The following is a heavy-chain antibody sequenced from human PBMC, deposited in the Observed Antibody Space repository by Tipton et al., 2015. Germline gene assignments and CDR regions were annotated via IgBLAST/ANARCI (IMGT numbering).Heavy chain of an antibody. D-gene: IGHD3-3*01. Sequence: SLRLSCAASGFTFSSCAMTWVRQSPGKGLEWVSTIYGGGGATFYADSVKDHFTISRDNSKHTLYLQMNNLGAEDTAVYYCTKGATEWRGLDSWGQGTLVTVSS. CDR3: TKGATEWRGLDS. J-gene: IGHJ4*02. CDR2: IYGGGGAT. V-gene: IGHV3-23*01. CDR1: GFTFSSCA.